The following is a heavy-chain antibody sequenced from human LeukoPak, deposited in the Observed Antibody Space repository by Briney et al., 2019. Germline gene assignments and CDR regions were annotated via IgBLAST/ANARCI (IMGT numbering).Heavy chain of an antibody. Sequence: GGSLRLSCAASGFTFSSYSMNWVRQAPGKGVEWVSSISISISSLYYAPSVKGRFTISRDNAKNSLYLQMNSLRAEDTAVYYCARDLFEDYYYYGMDVWGQGTTVTVSS. V-gene: IGHV3-21*01. D-gene: IGHD3-16*01. J-gene: IGHJ6*02. CDR3: ARDLFEDYYYYGMDV. CDR2: ISISISSL. CDR1: GFTFSSYS.